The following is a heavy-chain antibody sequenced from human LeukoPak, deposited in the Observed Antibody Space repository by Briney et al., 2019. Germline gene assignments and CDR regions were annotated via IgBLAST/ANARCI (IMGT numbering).Heavy chain of an antibody. D-gene: IGHD2-21*02. CDR3: ARDLGNCGGDCYPFDY. CDR1: GGSISSGDYY. Sequence: PSQTLSLTCTVSGGSISSGDYYWSWIRQPPGKGLEWIGYIYYSGSTYYNPSLKSRVTISVDTSKNQFSLKLSSVTAADTAVYYCARDLGNCGGDCYPFDYWGQGTLVTVSS. J-gene: IGHJ4*02. CDR2: IYYSGST. V-gene: IGHV4-30-4*01.